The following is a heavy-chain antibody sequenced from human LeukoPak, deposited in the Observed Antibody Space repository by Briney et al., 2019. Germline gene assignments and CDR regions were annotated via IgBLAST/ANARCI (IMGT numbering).Heavy chain of an antibody. Sequence: PSQTLSLTCTVSGGSISSGSYYWSWIRQPAGKGLEWIGRIYTSGSTNYNPSLKSRVTISVDTSKNQFSLKLSSVTAADTAVYYCARVDPGVGAASGGAFDIWGQGTMVTVSS. CDR3: ARVDPGVGAASGGAFDI. CDR2: IYTSGST. CDR1: GGSISSGSYY. V-gene: IGHV4-61*02. J-gene: IGHJ3*02. D-gene: IGHD1-26*01.